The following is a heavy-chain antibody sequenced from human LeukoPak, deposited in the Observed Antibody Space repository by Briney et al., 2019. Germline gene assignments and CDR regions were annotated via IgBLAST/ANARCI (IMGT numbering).Heavy chain of an antibody. CDR3: ARHSGSGSLSRPFDP. V-gene: IGHV4-39*01. CDR1: GNSVTSGGFY. CDR2: VYYTGST. J-gene: IGHJ5*02. D-gene: IGHD3-10*01. Sequence: SETLSLTCTVSGNSVTSGGFYWAWLRQPPGKGLEWIATVYYTGSTYYSPSLKSRVTISIDTSKNQFSLELRSVVAPDTAVYYCARHSGSGSLSRPFDPWGQGTLVTVPS.